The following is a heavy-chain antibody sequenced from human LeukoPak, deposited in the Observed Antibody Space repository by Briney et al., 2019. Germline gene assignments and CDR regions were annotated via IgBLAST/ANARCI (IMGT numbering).Heavy chain of an antibody. CDR1: GFTSGDYA. D-gene: IGHD3-22*01. CDR2: IRSEAYGGTP. V-gene: IGHV3-49*04. J-gene: IGHJ4*02. Sequence: GGSLRLSCTASGFTSGDYALSWVRQTPGKGLEWVGYIRSEAYGGTPEYAASVKGRFTISRDDSKSIAYLQMDSLNTEDTAVYYCSREDYYKRSLTHRGSDYWGQGTLVTVSS. CDR3: SREDYYKRSLTHRGSDY.